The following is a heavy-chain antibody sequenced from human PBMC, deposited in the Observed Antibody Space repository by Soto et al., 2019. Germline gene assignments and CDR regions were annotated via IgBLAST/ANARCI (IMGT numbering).Heavy chain of an antibody. CDR2: ISWNSGSI. D-gene: IGHD6-13*01. J-gene: IGHJ4*02. CDR3: AKDMRSSWYLVTLDY. CDR1: GFTFDDYA. Sequence: EVQLVESGGGLVQPGRSLRLSCAASGFTFDDYAMHWVRQAPGKGLEWVSGISWNSGSIGYADSVKGRFTISRDNAKNPLYLQMNSLRAEDTALYYCAKDMRSSWYLVTLDYWGQGTLVTVSS. V-gene: IGHV3-9*01.